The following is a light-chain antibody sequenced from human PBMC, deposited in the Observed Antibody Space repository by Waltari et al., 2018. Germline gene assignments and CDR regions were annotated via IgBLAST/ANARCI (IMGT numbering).Light chain of an antibody. J-gene: IGKJ4*02. V-gene: IGKV1-5*03. CDR2: KAS. CDR3: QHYDSYSAT. CDR1: QSITRL. Sequence: DIQMTQSPSTLSASVGDRVTITCRASQSITRLLAWYQQKAGKAPKLLLYKASILESGVPSRFSGGGSGTEFTLTISSLQPDDFATYYCQHYDSYSATFGRGTKVEIK.